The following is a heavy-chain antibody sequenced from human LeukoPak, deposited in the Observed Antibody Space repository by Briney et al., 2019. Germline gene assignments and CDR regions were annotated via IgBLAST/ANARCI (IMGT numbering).Heavy chain of an antibody. CDR1: GGSISSYY. CDR2: IYYSGGT. D-gene: IGHD1-26*01. Sequence: SETLSLTCTVSGGSISSYYGSWIRQPPGKGLEWIGYIYYSGGTNYNPSLKSRVTISVDTSKNQFSLKLSSVTAADTAVYYCARLGFSNSGSYLAPSDYWGQGTLVTVSS. V-gene: IGHV4-59*08. J-gene: IGHJ4*02. CDR3: ARLGFSNSGSYLAPSDY.